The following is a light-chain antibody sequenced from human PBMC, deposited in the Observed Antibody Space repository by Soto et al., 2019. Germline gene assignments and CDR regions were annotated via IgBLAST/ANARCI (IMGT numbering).Light chain of an antibody. V-gene: IGKV3-20*01. J-gene: IGKJ2*01. Sequence: EIVLTQSPGTLSLSPGESATLSCRASQSISPYLAWYQQKPGQAPRLLIYGASTRATDLPHRFSGSGSGTDITLSISRLEPEDFAVYYCQHYGTSPLYPFGQGTKLEIK. CDR1: QSISPY. CDR2: GAS. CDR3: QHYGTSPLYP.